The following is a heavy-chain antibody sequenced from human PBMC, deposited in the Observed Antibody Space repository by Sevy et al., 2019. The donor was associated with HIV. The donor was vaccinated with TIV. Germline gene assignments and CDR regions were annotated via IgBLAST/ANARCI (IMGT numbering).Heavy chain of an antibody. CDR2: IYYSGST. CDR3: ARESYGILPDSRGMDV. V-gene: IGHV4-59*01. J-gene: IGHJ6*02. CDR1: GGSISSYY. D-gene: IGHD3-9*01. Sequence: SETLSLTCTVSGGSISSYYWSWIRQPPGKRLEWIGYIYYSGSTNYNPSLKSRVTISVDTSKNQFSLKLRSVTAADTAVYYCARESYGILPDSRGMDVWGQGTTVTVSS.